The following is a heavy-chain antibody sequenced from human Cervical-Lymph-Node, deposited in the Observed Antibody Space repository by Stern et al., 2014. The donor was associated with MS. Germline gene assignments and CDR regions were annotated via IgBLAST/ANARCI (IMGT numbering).Heavy chain of an antibody. V-gene: IGHV1-58*01. CDR3: AAEPMYYSDSVGAFDI. Sequence: QMQLVQSGLEVKKPGTSVKVSCKASGFTFTSSAVQWVRQARGQRLEWIGWIVVGSGNTNYAQKFQERVTITRDMSTSTAYMELSSLRSEDTAVYYCAAEPMYYSDSVGAFDIWGQGTMVTVSS. CDR2: IVVGSGNT. J-gene: IGHJ3*02. CDR1: GFTFTSSA. D-gene: IGHD3-22*01.